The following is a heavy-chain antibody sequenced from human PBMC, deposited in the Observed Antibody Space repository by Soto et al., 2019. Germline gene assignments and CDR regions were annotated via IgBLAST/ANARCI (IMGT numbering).Heavy chain of an antibody. V-gene: IGHV3-30-3*01. J-gene: IGHJ4*02. D-gene: IGHD3-10*01. Sequence: QVQLVESGGGVVQPGRSLRLSCAASGFTFSSYAMHWVRQAPGKGLEWVAVISYDGSNKYYADSVKGRFTISRDNSKNTLYLQMNSLRAEDTAVYYCARDEVCRLETGYFDYWGQGTLVTVSS. CDR3: ARDEVCRLETGYFDY. CDR2: ISYDGSNK. CDR1: GFTFSSYA.